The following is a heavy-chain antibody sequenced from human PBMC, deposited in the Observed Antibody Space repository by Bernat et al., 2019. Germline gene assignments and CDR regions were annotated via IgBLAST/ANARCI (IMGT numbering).Heavy chain of an antibody. CDR3: AKDLVTYYYDSSGFLS. CDR2: ISYDGSNK. CDR1: GFTFSSYG. V-gene: IGHV3-30*18. J-gene: IGHJ4*02. D-gene: IGHD3-22*01. Sequence: QVQLVESGGGVVQPGRSLRLSCAASGFTFSSYGMHWVRQAPGKGLEWVAVISYDGSNKYYADSVKGRFTISRDNSKNTLYLQMNSLRAEDTAVYYCAKDLVTYYYDSSGFLSWGQGTLVTVSS.